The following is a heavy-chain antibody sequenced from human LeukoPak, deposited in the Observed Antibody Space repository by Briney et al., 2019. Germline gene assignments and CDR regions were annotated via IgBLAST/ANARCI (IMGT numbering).Heavy chain of an antibody. CDR2: INTDGSYI. CDR3: ARVPATGSWFDP. CDR1: GFPFSNFW. Sequence: PGGSLRLSCAASGFPFSNFWMHWVRHAPGKGLVWVSRINTDGSYISYADSVKGRFSISRDNAKNTLYLQMNSLRAEDTAVYYCARVPATGSWFDPWGQGTLVTVSS. V-gene: IGHV3-74*01. D-gene: IGHD6-13*01. J-gene: IGHJ5*02.